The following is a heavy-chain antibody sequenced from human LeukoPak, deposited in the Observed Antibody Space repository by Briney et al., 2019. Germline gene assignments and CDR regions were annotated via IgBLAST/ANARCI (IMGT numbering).Heavy chain of an antibody. V-gene: IGHV1-8*03. D-gene: IGHD1-26*01. J-gene: IGHJ4*02. CDR2: MNPNSGNT. CDR1: GYTFTSYD. Sequence: ASVKVSCKASGYTFTSYDINWVRQATGQGLEWMGWMNPNSGNTGYAQKFQGRVTITRNTSISTAYMELSSLRSEDTAVYYCARGRGSIVGARSPFDCWGQGTLVTVSS. CDR3: ARGRGSIVGARSPFDC.